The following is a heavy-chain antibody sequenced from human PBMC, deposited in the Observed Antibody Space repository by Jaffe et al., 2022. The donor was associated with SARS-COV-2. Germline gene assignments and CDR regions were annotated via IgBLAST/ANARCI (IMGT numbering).Heavy chain of an antibody. CDR1: GFAFSSYG. V-gene: IGHV3-64*01. J-gene: IGHJ6*02. Sequence: QLIESGGGLVQPGGSLRLSCAASGFAFSSYGIHWVRQAPGMGLKHVSGITLDGGSTYYANSVKGRFIISRDNSENTVSLQMDSLRVEDTGVYYCARSRHPRYYGMDVWGPGTTVTVSS. CDR3: ARSRHPRYYGMDV. CDR2: ITLDGGST.